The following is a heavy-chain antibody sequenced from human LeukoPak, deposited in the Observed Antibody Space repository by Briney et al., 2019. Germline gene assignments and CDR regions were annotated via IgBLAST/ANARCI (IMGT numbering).Heavy chain of an antibody. CDR1: GFTFSSHL. V-gene: IGHV3-74*01. Sequence: GGSLRLSCAASGFTFSSHLMHWVRQAPGKGLVWVSRISSDGTYTNYADSVRGRFTISRDNAKNTLYLQMNSLRAEDTAVYYCAKDRGYDSSGYYFDSPDYWGQGTLVTVSS. J-gene: IGHJ4*02. D-gene: IGHD3-22*01. CDR3: AKDRGYDSSGYYFDSPDY. CDR2: ISSDGTYT.